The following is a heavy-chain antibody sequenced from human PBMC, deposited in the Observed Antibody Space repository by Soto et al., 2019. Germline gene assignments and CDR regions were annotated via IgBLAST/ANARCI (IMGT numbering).Heavy chain of an antibody. V-gene: IGHV4-39*01. CDR2: VYHTGNT. Sequence: QVRLQESGPGLVKPSETLSLACSVSGGSISSNLYYWGWVRQPPGQGLEWLGAVYHTGNTWYNPSLKSRVTTSVDTSKSQFSLKLKSVSASDTAIYYCARQTGAFGYYFDSWGPGLLVTISS. J-gene: IGHJ4*02. CDR3: ARQTGAFGYYFDS. D-gene: IGHD3-3*01. CDR1: GGSISSNLYY.